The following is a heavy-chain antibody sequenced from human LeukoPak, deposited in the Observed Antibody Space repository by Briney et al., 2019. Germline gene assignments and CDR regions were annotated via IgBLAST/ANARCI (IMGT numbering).Heavy chain of an antibody. CDR2: INSDGSTT. Sequence: GGSLRLSCAASGFSFSSSWMHWVRQAPGTGLVWVSRINSDGSTTNYADSVKGRFTISRDNAMSTLYLQMNSLRAEDTAVYYCARSYYYGSGSYYPFDYWGQGTLVTVSS. CDR1: GFSFSSSW. D-gene: IGHD3-10*01. J-gene: IGHJ4*02. V-gene: IGHV3-74*01. CDR3: ARSYYYGSGSYYPFDY.